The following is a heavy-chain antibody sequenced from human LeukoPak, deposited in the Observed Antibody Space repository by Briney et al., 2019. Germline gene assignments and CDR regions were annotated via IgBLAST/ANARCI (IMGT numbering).Heavy chain of an antibody. CDR1: GFTFSSYT. Sequence: GGSLRLSCAASGFTFSSYTMNWVRQAPGKGLEWVSSISSSCSYIYYADSVKGRFTISRDNAKNSLYLQMNSLRAEDTAVYYCARDRMTGAFDIWGQGTMVTVSS. CDR3: ARDRMTGAFDI. D-gene: IGHD3-9*01. J-gene: IGHJ3*02. CDR2: ISSSCSYI. V-gene: IGHV3-21*01.